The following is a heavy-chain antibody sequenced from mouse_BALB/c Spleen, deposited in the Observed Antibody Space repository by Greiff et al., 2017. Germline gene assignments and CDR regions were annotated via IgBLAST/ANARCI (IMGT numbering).Heavy chain of an antibody. J-gene: IGHJ2*01. D-gene: IGHD1-1*01. CDR1: GYTFTSYY. Sequence: VQLQQSGAELVKPGASVKLSCKASGYTFTSYYMYWVKQRPGQGLEWIGEINPSNGGTNFNEKFKSKATLTVDKSSSTAYMQLSSLTSEDSAVYYCTRGGYYHYWGQGTTLTVSS. V-gene: IGHV1S81*02. CDR3: TRGGYYHY. CDR2: INPSNGGT.